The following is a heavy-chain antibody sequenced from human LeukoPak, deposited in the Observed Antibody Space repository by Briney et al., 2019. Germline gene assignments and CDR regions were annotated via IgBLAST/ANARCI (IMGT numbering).Heavy chain of an antibody. CDR2: IRDDGSTR. D-gene: IGHD7-27*01. Sequence: GGSLRLSCAASGFTFSRYGLHWVRQAPGKGLEWVAFIRDDGSTRYYADSVKGRFTVSRDNSKNTLHLQMDSLRSEDTAVYYCARELLGMGYYYYGMDVWGQGTTVTVSS. J-gene: IGHJ6*02. V-gene: IGHV3-30*02. CDR1: GFTFSRYG. CDR3: ARELLGMGYYYYGMDV.